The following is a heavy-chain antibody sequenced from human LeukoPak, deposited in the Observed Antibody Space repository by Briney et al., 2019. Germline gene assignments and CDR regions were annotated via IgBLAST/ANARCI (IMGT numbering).Heavy chain of an antibody. CDR1: GGSISSSSYY. V-gene: IGHV4-39*01. D-gene: IGHD6-13*01. CDR2: IYYSGST. Sequence: SETLPLTCTVSGGSISSSSYYWGWIRQPPGKGLEWIGSIYYSGSTYYNPSLKSRVTISVDTSKNQFSLKLSSVTAADTAVYYCARLGIFYSSRYYFDYWGQGTLVTVSS. CDR3: ARLGIFYSSRYYFDY. J-gene: IGHJ4*02.